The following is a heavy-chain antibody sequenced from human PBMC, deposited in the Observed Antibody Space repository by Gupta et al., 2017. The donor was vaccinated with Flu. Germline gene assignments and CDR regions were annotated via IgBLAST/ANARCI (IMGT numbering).Heavy chain of an antibody. CDR3: TKDCSGGTCYPTPDF. D-gene: IGHD2-15*01. J-gene: IGHJ4*02. Sequence: EVKLVESGGGLMQPGEYLRLSCVASGFSFGVYAMRWVRRGPGKGLAGVAHLGGVGTQTHYADAVEGRFTIFRDNSKNTLYLQMNRLRADDTAIYFCTKDCSGGTCYPTPDFWGQGTVVTVSS. CDR2: LGGVGTQT. CDR1: GFSFGVYA. V-gene: IGHV3-23*04.